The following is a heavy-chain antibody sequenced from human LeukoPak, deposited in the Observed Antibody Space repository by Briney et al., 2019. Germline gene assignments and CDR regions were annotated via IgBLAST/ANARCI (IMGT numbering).Heavy chain of an antibody. CDR2: IRSKAYGGTT. Sequence: GGSLRLSCTASGFTFGDYAMSWFRQAPGKGLEWVGFIRSKAYGGTTEYAASVKGRFTISRDDSKSIAYLQMNSLKTEDTAVYYCTRYDILTGQTFDYWGQGTLVTVSS. CDR1: GFTFGDYA. CDR3: TRYDILTGQTFDY. V-gene: IGHV3-49*03. D-gene: IGHD3-9*01. J-gene: IGHJ4*02.